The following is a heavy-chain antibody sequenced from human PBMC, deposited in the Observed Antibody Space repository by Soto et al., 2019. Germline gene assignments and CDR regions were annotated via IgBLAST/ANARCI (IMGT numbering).Heavy chain of an antibody. CDR2: IYYTGTT. CDR1: GYSINSYNW. V-gene: IGHV4-28*01. J-gene: IGHJ4*02. Sequence: QLQLQESGPGLVKPSDTLSLTCAIPGYSINSYNWWGWIRQPPGKGLEWIGYIYYTGTTYYNLSLKSRVTMSVDTAKDQFSLTLGSVTAADTAVYYCARTSRLKTWPLDYWGQGILVTVSS. CDR3: ARTSRLKTWPLDY. D-gene: IGHD6-25*01.